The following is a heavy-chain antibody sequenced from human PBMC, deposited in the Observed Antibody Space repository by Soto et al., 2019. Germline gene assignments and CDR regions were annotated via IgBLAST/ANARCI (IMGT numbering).Heavy chain of an antibody. D-gene: IGHD3-22*01. J-gene: IGHJ3*02. CDR2: ISSSSSTI. CDR3: ARWADMIVVVITDDAFDI. Sequence: GGSLRLSCAASGFTFSSYSMNWVRQAPGKGLEWVSYISSSSSTIYYADSVKGRFTISRDNAKNSRYLQMNSLRDEDTAVYYCARWADMIVVVITDDAFDIWGQGTMVTVSS. V-gene: IGHV3-48*02. CDR1: GFTFSSYS.